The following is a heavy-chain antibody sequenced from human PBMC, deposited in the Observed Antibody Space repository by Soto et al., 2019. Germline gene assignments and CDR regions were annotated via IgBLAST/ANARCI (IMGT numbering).Heavy chain of an antibody. CDR3: ARVGRFYGSGSLDY. Sequence: ASVKVSCKASGYTFTSYAMHWVRQAPGQRLEWMGWINAGNGNTKYSQKFQGRVTIARDTSASTAYMELSSLRSEDTAVYYCARVGRFYGSGSLDYWGQGTLVTVSS. D-gene: IGHD3-10*01. V-gene: IGHV1-3*01. CDR1: GYTFTSYA. CDR2: INAGNGNT. J-gene: IGHJ4*02.